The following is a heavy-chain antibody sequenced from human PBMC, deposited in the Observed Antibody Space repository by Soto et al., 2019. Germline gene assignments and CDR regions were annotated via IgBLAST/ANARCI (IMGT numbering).Heavy chain of an antibody. D-gene: IGHD3-22*01. CDR1: GGSFSGYY. J-gene: IGHJ4*02. CDR2: INHSGST. V-gene: IGHV4-34*01. CDR3: ARGYYDSSGYSPLFDY. Sequence: KPSETLSLTCAVYGGSFSGYYWSWIRQPPGKGLEWIGEINHSGSTNYNPSLKSRVTISVDTSKNQFSLKLSSVTAADTAVYYCARGYYDSSGYSPLFDYWGQGTLVTVSS.